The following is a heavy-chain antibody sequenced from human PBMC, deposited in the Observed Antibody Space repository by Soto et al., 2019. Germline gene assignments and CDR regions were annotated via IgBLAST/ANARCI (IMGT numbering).Heavy chain of an antibody. D-gene: IGHD1-7*01. J-gene: IGHJ6*03. V-gene: IGHV3-21*01. CDR1: GFTFSSYS. Sequence: GGSLRLSCAASGFTFSSYSMNWVRQAPGKGLEWVSSISSSSSYIYYADSVKGRFTISRDNAKNSLYLQMNSLRAEDTAVYYCARGNNWNWGGRLNYYYYYYMDVWGKGTTVTVSS. CDR3: ARGNNWNWGGRLNYYYYYYMDV. CDR2: ISSSSSYI.